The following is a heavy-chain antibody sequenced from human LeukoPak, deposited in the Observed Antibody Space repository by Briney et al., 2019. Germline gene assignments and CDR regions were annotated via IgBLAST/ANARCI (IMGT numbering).Heavy chain of an antibody. CDR3: AKVGARGCSSSTCFIY. J-gene: IGHJ4*02. Sequence: GGSLRLSCAASGFTFRSYAMSWVRQAPGKGLEWVSAISGSGDTTYYADSVKGRFTISRDNSKNTLYLQMNSLRPEDTVVYYCAKVGARGCSSSTCFIYWGQGTLVTVSS. CDR1: GFTFRSYA. D-gene: IGHD2-2*01. V-gene: IGHV3-23*01. CDR2: ISGSGDTT.